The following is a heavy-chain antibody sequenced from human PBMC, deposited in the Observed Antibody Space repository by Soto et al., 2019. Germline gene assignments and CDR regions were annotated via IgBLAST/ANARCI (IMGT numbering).Heavy chain of an antibody. CDR2: ISYDGSNT. V-gene: IGHV3-30*04. Sequence: GGSLRLSCAASGFTFSSYAMHWVRQAPGRGLEWVAVISYDGSNTYYADSVKGGFTISRDNSKNTLYRQMNSLRAEDTDVYSCERDRGGDSSGYMYYFDYWGQVTLVTVSS. CDR1: GFTFSSYA. D-gene: IGHD3-22*01. J-gene: IGHJ4*02. CDR3: ERDRGGDSSGYMYYFDY.